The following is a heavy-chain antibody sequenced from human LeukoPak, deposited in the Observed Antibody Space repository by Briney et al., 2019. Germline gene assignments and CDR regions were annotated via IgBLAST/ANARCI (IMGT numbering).Heavy chain of an antibody. CDR2: IYHSGST. CDR1: GYSISSGYY. V-gene: IGHV4-38-2*02. J-gene: IGHJ4*02. Sequence: SETLSLTCTVSGYSISSGYYWGWIRQPPGKGLEWIGSIYHSGSTYYNPSLKSRVTISVDTSKNQFSLKLSSVTAADTAVYYCAGGNCGSGSYYKLPLDYWGQGTLVTVSS. D-gene: IGHD3-10*01. CDR3: AGGNCGSGSYYKLPLDY.